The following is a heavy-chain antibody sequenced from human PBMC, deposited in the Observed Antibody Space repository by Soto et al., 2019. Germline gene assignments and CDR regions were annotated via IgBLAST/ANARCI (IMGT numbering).Heavy chain of an antibody. CDR1: GGSISSGGYY. CDR2: IYYSGST. J-gene: IGHJ6*03. Sequence: SETLSLTCTVSGGSISSGGYYWSWIRQHPGKGLEWIGYIYYSGSTNYNPSLKSRVTISVDTSKNQFSLKLSSVTAADTAVYYCARETGTTRVHYYYYYMDVWGKGTTVTVSS. D-gene: IGHD1-1*01. V-gene: IGHV4-61*08. CDR3: ARETGTTRVHYYYYYMDV.